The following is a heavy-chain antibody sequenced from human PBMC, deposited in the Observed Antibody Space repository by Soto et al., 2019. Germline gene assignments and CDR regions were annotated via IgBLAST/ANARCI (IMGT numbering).Heavy chain of an antibody. CDR2: ISGSGGST. Sequence: GGSLRLSCAASGFTFSSYAMSWVRQAPGKGLEWVSAISGSGGSTYYADSVKGRFTISRDNSKNTLYLQMNSLRAEDTAVYYCAKKMNFGYGYRLFPIDYWGQGTLVTVSS. CDR1: GFTFSSYA. J-gene: IGHJ4*02. V-gene: IGHV3-23*01. D-gene: IGHD5-18*01. CDR3: AKKMNFGYGYRLFPIDY.